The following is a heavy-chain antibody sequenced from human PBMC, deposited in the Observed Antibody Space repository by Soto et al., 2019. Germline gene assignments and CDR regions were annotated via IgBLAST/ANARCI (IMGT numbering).Heavy chain of an antibody. CDR2: IDYNGVT. D-gene: IGHD2-15*01. V-gene: IGHV4-39*01. J-gene: IGHJ4*02. CDR1: GGSIYRSGYY. CDR3: GKVLVGATGHTDSDS. Sequence: SETLSLTCTVSGGSIYRSGYYWGWIRQPPGRGLEWIGNIDYNGVTYSNPSLKSRVTISRDTSKNQFSLKLTSVTAADTTLYYCGKVLVGATGHTDSDSWGPGTLVTVSS.